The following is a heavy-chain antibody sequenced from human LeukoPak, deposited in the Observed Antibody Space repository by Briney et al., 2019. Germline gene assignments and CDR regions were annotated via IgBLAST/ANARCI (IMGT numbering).Heavy chain of an antibody. CDR1: GGSISNSDDY. CDR2: IFYSGST. V-gene: IGHV4-39*07. D-gene: IGHD3-22*01. J-gene: IGHJ4*02. CDR3: AREWVLKWILPQSGAYYFDY. Sequence: SETLSLTCTVSGGSISNSDDYWAWIRQPPGKGLEWIGGIFYSGSTYYNPSLKSRVTISVDTSKNQFSLKLSSVTAADTAVYYCAREWVLKWILPQSGAYYFDYWGQGTLVTVSS.